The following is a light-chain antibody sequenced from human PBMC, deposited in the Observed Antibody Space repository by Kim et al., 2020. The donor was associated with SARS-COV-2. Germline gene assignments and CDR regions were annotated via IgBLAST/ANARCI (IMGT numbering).Light chain of an antibody. CDR3: SSYTSSSNWV. CDR2: DVS. CDR1: SSDVGGYNY. Sequence: QSITISCTGTSSDVGGYNYVSWYQQHPGEAPKLMIYDVSNRPSGVSNRFSGSKSGNTASLTISGLQAEDEADYYCSSYTSSSNWVFGGGTKLTVL. V-gene: IGLV2-14*03. J-gene: IGLJ3*02.